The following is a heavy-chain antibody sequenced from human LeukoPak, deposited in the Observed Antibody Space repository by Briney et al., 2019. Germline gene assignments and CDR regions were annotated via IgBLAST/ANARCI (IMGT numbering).Heavy chain of an antibody. CDR2: IYHTGST. V-gene: IGHV4-38-2*02. CDR3: ATSRPYDFWSGYTLDY. D-gene: IGHD3-3*01. J-gene: IGHJ4*02. CDR1: YSSSTSGHF. Sequence: PSETLSLTCNVSYSSSTSGHFYVWIRQPLGKGLEWIGSIYHTGSTYYSPSLKSRVTISRDTSKNQFSLRLTSVTAADTAVYYCATSRPYDFWSGYTLDYWGQGTLVTVSS.